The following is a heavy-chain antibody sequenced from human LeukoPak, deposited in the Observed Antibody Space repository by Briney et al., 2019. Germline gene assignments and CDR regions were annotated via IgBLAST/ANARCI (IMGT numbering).Heavy chain of an antibody. CDR2: ISAYNGNT. J-gene: IGHJ5*02. Sequence: ASVKVSCKASGYTFTSYGISWVRQAPGQGLEWMGWISAYNGNTNYAQKLQGRVTMTTDTSTSTAYMELRSLRSDDTAVYYCARDLITMVRGVITEYNWFDPWGQGTQVTVSS. D-gene: IGHD3-10*01. V-gene: IGHV1-18*04. CDR3: ARDLITMVRGVITEYNWFDP. CDR1: GYTFTSYG.